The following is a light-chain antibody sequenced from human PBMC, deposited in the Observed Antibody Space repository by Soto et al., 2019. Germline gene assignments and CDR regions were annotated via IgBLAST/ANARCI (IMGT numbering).Light chain of an antibody. CDR1: QSISSY. CDR3: PQSYRSPYS. Sequence: DIQMTQSPSSLSASVGDRVTITCRASQSISSYLNWYQQKPGKAPKFLIYVASTLQSGVPSRFSGSGSGTAFTLTITSLQPEDFATYYCPQSYRSPYSFGQGTKLEIK. CDR2: VAS. J-gene: IGKJ2*01. V-gene: IGKV1-39*01.